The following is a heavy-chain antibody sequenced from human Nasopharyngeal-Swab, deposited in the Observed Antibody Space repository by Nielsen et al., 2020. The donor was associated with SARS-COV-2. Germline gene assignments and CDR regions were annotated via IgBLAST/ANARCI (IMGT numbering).Heavy chain of an antibody. D-gene: IGHD3-3*01. Sequence: WIRQPPGKGLEWVSSISSSSSYIYYADSVKGRFTISRDNAKNSLYLQMNSLRAEDTAVYYCAREDDFWSGSTDYYYYYMDVWAKGTTVTVSS. V-gene: IGHV3-21*01. J-gene: IGHJ6*03. CDR2: ISSSSSYI. CDR3: AREDDFWSGSTDYYYYYMDV.